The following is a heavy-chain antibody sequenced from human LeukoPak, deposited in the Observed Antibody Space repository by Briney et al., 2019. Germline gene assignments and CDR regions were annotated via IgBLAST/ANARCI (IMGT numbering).Heavy chain of an antibody. V-gene: IGHV4-34*01. Sequence: SETLSLTCAVYGGSFSGYYWSWIRQPPGKGLEWIGEINHSGSTNYNPSLKSRVTISVDTSKNQFSLKLASVTAADTAVYYCARSISSLLLPSFFDYWGPGTLVSVSS. CDR1: GGSFSGYY. D-gene: IGHD3-3*02. CDR2: INHSGST. J-gene: IGHJ4*02. CDR3: ARSISSLLLPSFFDY.